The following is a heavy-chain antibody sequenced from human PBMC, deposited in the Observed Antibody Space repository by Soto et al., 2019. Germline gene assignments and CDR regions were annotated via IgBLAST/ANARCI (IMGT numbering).Heavy chain of an antibody. CDR3: AGLYPYESSGYHLNC. Sequence: SETLSLTCTVSGGSISSSSSYWGWIRQPPGKGLEWVGSIYYLGNTYYNPSLGSRVTISVDTSKNQFSLKLRSVTAAETAFFYCAGLYPYESSGYHLNCWGQGALVTVSS. D-gene: IGHD3-22*01. CDR1: GGSISSSSSY. V-gene: IGHV4-39*01. J-gene: IGHJ4*02. CDR2: IYYLGNT.